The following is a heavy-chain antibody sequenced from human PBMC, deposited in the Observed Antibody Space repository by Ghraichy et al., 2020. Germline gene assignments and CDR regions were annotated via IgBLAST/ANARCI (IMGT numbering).Heavy chain of an antibody. J-gene: IGHJ3*02. CDR2: ISSSGSTI. Sequence: GGSLRLSCAASGFTFSSYEMNWVRQAPGKGLEWVSYISSSGSTIYYADSVKGRFTISRDNAKNSLYLQMNSLRAEDTAVYYCARVTTVISYAFDIWGQGTMVTVSS. D-gene: IGHD4-17*01. V-gene: IGHV3-48*03. CDR3: ARVTTVISYAFDI. CDR1: GFTFSSYE.